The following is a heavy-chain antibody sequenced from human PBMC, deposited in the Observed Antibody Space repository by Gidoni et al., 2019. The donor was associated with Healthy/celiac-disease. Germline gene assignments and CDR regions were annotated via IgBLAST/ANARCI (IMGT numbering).Heavy chain of an antibody. CDR1: GFTFSSYA. CDR3: AKDPYGGDGDYELAPTFDY. D-gene: IGHD4-17*01. J-gene: IGHJ4*02. CDR2: ISGSVGST. Sequence: EVQLLESGGGLVQPGGSLRLSCAASGFTFSSYAMSWVRQTPGKWLGWGSAISGSVGSTSSADSVKGRFPISRDNSKNTLYLQMNSLRAEDTAVYYCAKDPYGGDGDYELAPTFDYWGQGTLVTVSS. V-gene: IGHV3-23*01.